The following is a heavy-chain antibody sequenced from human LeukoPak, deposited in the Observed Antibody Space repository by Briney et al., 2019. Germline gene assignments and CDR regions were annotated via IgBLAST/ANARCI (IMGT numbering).Heavy chain of an antibody. V-gene: IGHV3-30*03. Sequence: PGGSLRLSCAASGFTFSSYWMTWVRQAPGKGLEWVAVISYDGSNKYYADSVKGRFTISRDNSKNTLYLQMNSLRAEDTAVYYCTKAAASRFDPWGQGTLVTVSS. D-gene: IGHD6-13*01. CDR1: GFTFSSYW. CDR2: ISYDGSNK. J-gene: IGHJ5*02. CDR3: TKAAASRFDP.